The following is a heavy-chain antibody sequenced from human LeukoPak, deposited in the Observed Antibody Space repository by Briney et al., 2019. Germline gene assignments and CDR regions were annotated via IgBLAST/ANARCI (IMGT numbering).Heavy chain of an antibody. D-gene: IGHD6-13*01. CDR2: IYYSGST. V-gene: IGHV4-30-4*01. CDR3: AREGLAAAGPQNWFDP. CDR1: GGSISSGDYY. Sequence: SETLSLTCTVSGGSISSGDYYWSWIRQPPGKGLEWIGYIYYSGSTYYNPSLKSRVTISVDTSKNQFSLKLSSVTAADTAVYYCAREGLAAAGPQNWFDPWGQGTLVTVSS. J-gene: IGHJ5*02.